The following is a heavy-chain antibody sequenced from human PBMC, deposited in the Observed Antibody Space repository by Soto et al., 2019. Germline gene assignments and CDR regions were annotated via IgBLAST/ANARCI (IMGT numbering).Heavy chain of an antibody. CDR3: ARHSYYGSGSLDY. Sequence: PSETLSLTCTVSGGSISSYYWSWIRQPPGKGLEWIGYIYYSGSTNYNPSLKSRVTISVDTSRNQFSLKLSSVTAADTAVYYCARHSYYGSGSLDYWGQGTLVTVSS. D-gene: IGHD3-10*01. CDR2: IYYSGST. V-gene: IGHV4-59*08. J-gene: IGHJ4*02. CDR1: GGSISSYY.